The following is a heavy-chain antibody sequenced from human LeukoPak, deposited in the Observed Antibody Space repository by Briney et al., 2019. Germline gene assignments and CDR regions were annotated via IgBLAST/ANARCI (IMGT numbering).Heavy chain of an antibody. CDR3: AKPARTDYADY. V-gene: IGHV3-23*01. D-gene: IGHD1-14*01. J-gene: IGHJ4*02. Sequence: PGGSLRLSCAASGFTFSSYGMNWVRQAPGKGLEWVSSINGIGGSTYYADSVKGRFTISRDNSKNTLYLQMNSLRAEDTAVYYCAKPARTDYADYWGQGTLVTVSS. CDR2: INGIGGST. CDR1: GFTFSSYG.